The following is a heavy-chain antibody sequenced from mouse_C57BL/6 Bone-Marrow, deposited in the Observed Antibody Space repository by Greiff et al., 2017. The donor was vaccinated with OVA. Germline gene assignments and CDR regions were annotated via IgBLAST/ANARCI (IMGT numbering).Heavy chain of an antibody. Sequence: EVMLVESGGDLVKPGGSLKLSCAASGFTFSSYGMSWVRQTPDKRLEWVATISSGGSYTYYPDSVKGRFTISRDKAKNTLYLQMSSLKSEDKAMYYCAPYDYDGDGVDYWGQGTTLTVSS. V-gene: IGHV5-6*01. D-gene: IGHD2-4*01. J-gene: IGHJ2*01. CDR1: GFTFSSYG. CDR3: APYDYDGDGVDY. CDR2: ISSGGSYT.